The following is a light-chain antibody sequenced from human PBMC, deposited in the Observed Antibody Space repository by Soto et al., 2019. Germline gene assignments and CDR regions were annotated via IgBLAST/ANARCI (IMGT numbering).Light chain of an antibody. CDR3: SSHTGSRTYV. CDR2: EVT. J-gene: IGLJ1*01. V-gene: IGLV2-14*01. Sequence: QSALTQPASVSASPGHSITISCTGISCDIGGYKSASWYQQPPAKAPKLMTYEVTNRLSGVCNCSSGSSLGKTASLTISGLQAEDEADYYCSSHTGSRTYVFGTGSKGTVL. CDR1: SCDIGGYKS.